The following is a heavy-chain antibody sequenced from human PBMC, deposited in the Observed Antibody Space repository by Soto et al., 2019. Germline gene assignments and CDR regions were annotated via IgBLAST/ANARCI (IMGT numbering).Heavy chain of an antibody. Sequence: SETLSLTCTVSGDPMNIGGYYWTWIRQFPGKGLEWIGYIYHTGPTYYNPSLRSRVSMSVDMSKNQFSLTLTSVTAADTAIYYCARDGSSTANWIDPWGPGTLVTVSS. CDR2: IYHTGPT. J-gene: IGHJ5*02. CDR1: GDPMNIGGYY. D-gene: IGHD2-2*01. V-gene: IGHV4-31*03. CDR3: ARDGSSTANWIDP.